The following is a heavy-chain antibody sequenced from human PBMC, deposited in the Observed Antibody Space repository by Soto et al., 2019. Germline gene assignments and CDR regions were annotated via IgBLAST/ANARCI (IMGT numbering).Heavy chain of an antibody. D-gene: IGHD2-15*01. CDR1: GFTFSSYA. CDR2: ISYDGSNK. V-gene: IGHV3-30-3*01. CDR3: ARVGCSGGSCCYYGMDV. J-gene: IGHJ6*02. Sequence: GGSLRLSCAASGFTFSSYAMHWVRQAPGKGLEWVAVISYDGSNKYYADSVKGRFTISRDNSKNTLYLQMNSLRAEDTAVYYCARVGCSGGSCCYYGMDVWGQGTTVTVSS.